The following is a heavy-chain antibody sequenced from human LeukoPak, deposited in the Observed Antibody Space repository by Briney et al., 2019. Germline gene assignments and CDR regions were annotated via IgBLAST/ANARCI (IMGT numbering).Heavy chain of an antibody. CDR3: AKGVVTAATGFYYFDY. J-gene: IGHJ4*02. D-gene: IGHD2-21*02. CDR2: ISWNSGSI. Sequence: GGSLRLSCAASGFTFDDYAMHWVRQAPGKGLEWVSGISWNSGSIGYADSVKGRFTISRDNAKNSLYLQMNSLRAEDTALYYCAKGVVTAATGFYYFDYWGQGTLVTVSS. V-gene: IGHV3-9*01. CDR1: GFTFDDYA.